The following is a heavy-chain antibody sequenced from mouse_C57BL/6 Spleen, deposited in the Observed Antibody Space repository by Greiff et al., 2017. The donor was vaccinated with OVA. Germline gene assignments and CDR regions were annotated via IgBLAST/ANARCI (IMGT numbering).Heavy chain of an antibody. J-gene: IGHJ4*01. CDR3: AKGIFYDGYLFYAMDY. CDR1: GYTFTSYW. V-gene: IGHV1-69*01. D-gene: IGHD2-3*01. Sequence: QVQLQQPGAELVMPRASVKLSCKASGYTFTSYWMHWVKPRPGQGLEWIGEIDTSDSYTNSNQKFKGKSTLTVDKSSSTAYMQLSSLTSEDSAVYYCAKGIFYDGYLFYAMDYWGQGTSVTVSS. CDR2: IDTSDSYT.